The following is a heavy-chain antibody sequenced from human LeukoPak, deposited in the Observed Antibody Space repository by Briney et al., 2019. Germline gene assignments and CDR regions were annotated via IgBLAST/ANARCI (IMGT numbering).Heavy chain of an antibody. CDR1: GFTFSSYW. Sequence: GGSLRLSCAASGFTFSSYWMSWVRQAPGKGLEWVSSISSSSSYIYYADSVKGRFTISRDNAKNSLYLQMNSLRAEDTAVYYCARAPRVGYSSGWYDNYWGQGTLVTVSS. CDR2: ISSSSSYI. V-gene: IGHV3-21*01. CDR3: ARAPRVGYSSGWYDNY. J-gene: IGHJ4*02. D-gene: IGHD6-19*01.